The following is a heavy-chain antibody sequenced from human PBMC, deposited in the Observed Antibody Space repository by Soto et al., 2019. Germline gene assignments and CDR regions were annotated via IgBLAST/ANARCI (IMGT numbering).Heavy chain of an antibody. V-gene: IGHV1-46*01. D-gene: IGHD2-2*03. CDR1: GYTFTSYY. Sequence: ASVKVSCKASGYTFTSYYMHWVRQAPGQGLEWMGIINPSGGSTSYAQKFQGRVTMTRDTSTSTVYMELSSLRSEDTAVYYCARNGGGYCSSTSCYYHYYGMDVWGQGTTVTV. CDR3: ARNGGGYCSSTSCYYHYYGMDV. J-gene: IGHJ6*02. CDR2: INPSGGST.